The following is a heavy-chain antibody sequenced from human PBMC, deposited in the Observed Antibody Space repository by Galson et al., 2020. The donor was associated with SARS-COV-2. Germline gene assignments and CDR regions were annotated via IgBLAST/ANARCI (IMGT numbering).Heavy chain of an antibody. D-gene: IGHD3-10*01. CDR1: GFTFSSYA. CDR2: ISYDGSNK. J-gene: IGHJ3*02. CDR3: ARGRLWFGELFRGSDAFDI. V-gene: IGHV3-30*01. Sequence: GESLKISCAASGFTFSSYAMHWVRQAPGKGLEWVAVISYDGSNKYYADSVKGRFTISRDNSKNTLYLQMNSLRAEDTAVYYCARGRLWFGELFRGSDAFDIWGQGTMVTVSS.